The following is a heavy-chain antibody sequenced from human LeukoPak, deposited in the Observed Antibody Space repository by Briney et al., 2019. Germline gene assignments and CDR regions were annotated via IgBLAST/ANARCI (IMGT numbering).Heavy chain of an antibody. Sequence: PSETLSLTCAVYGGSFSGYYWSWIRQPPGKGLEWIGEINHSGSTNYNPSLKSRVTISVDTSKNQFSLKLSSVTAADTAVYYCASTPTTVRGVLDYWGQGTLVTVSS. D-gene: IGHD3-10*01. V-gene: IGHV4-34*01. CDR2: INHSGST. J-gene: IGHJ4*02. CDR3: ASTPTTVRGVLDY. CDR1: GGSFSGYY.